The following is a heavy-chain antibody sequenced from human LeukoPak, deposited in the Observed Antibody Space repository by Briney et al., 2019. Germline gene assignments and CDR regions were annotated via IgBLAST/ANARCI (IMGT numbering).Heavy chain of an antibody. Sequence: GGSLRLSCAASGFTFSSYSMNWVRQAPGKGLEWVSYISSSSTIYYADTVKGRFTISRDNAKNSLYLQMNSLRDEDTAVYYCARGPTTVTIGVAEYYFDYWGQGTLVTVSS. CDR3: ARGPTTVTIGVAEYYFDY. CDR2: ISSSSTI. CDR1: GFTFSSYS. V-gene: IGHV3-48*02. D-gene: IGHD4-17*01. J-gene: IGHJ4*02.